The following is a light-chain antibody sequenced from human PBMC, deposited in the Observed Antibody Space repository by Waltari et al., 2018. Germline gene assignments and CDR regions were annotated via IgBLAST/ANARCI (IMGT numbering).Light chain of an antibody. Sequence: DLQMTQSPSSLSASVGDRVTITCQARQDITKYLKWYQQNPVKAPKILIYDASKLRRGVPSRFSGSGSGGDFTFTISSLQPEDSATYYCQQYDNLPCTVGGGTTVEIK. CDR3: QQYDNLPCT. V-gene: IGKV1-33*01. CDR2: DAS. CDR1: QDITKY. J-gene: IGKJ4*01.